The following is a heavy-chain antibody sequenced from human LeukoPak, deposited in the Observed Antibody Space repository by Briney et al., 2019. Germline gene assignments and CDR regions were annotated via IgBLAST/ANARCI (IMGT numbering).Heavy chain of an antibody. CDR2: IWYDGSNK. J-gene: IGHJ4*02. CDR1: GFTFSSYG. V-gene: IGHV3-33*01. Sequence: GGSLRLSCAASGFTFSSYGMHWVRQAPGKGLEWVAVIWYDGSNKYYADSVKGRFTISRHNSKNTLYLQMNSLRAEDTAVYYCARDPGLYSSSWYPWTYYFDYWGQGTLVTVSS. CDR3: ARDPGLYSSSWYPWTYYFDY. D-gene: IGHD6-13*01.